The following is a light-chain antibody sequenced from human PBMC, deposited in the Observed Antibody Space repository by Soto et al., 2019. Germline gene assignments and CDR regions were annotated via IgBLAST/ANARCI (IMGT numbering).Light chain of an antibody. Sequence: QLVLTQPPSVSEAPRQRVTISCSGSSSNIGNNAVSWYQQLPGKAPKLLIYYDDLLPSGVSVRFSGSKSGTSASMAISGLQSEDEADYYCAAWDDSLSGYVFGTGTKLTVL. J-gene: IGLJ1*01. V-gene: IGLV1-36*01. CDR2: YDD. CDR3: AAWDDSLSGYV. CDR1: SSNIGNNA.